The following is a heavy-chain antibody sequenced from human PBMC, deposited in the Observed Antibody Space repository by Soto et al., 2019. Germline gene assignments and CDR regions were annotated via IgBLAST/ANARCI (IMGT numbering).Heavy chain of an antibody. D-gene: IGHD2-8*01. J-gene: IGHJ4*02. CDR2: IISIPCPA. CDR3: ARDGAGYCTPTTCYTPFDY. Sequence: QVQLEQSGAEVKKPGSSVKVSCKASGASFNSFAISWVRQAPGQGLEWMGGIISIPCPATYALKFQGRVTITANASTTAAYMELSNLRSEDTAXYYCARDGAGYCTPTTCYTPFDYWGQGTLVTVSS. CDR1: GASFNSFA. V-gene: IGHV1-69*01.